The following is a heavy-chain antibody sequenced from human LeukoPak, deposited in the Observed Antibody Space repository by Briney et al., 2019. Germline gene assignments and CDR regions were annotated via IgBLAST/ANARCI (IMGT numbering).Heavy chain of an antibody. V-gene: IGHV1-8*01. CDR3: ARAKQWLKAQDY. D-gene: IGHD6-19*01. CDR1: GYTFTSYD. CDR2: MNPNSGNT. J-gene: IGHJ4*02. Sequence: ASVKVSCKASGYTFTSYDINWVRQAPGQGFEWMGWMNPNSGNTGYAQKFQGRVTMTRNNSISTAYMELSSLRSEDTAVYYCARAKQWLKAQDYWGQGTLVTVSS.